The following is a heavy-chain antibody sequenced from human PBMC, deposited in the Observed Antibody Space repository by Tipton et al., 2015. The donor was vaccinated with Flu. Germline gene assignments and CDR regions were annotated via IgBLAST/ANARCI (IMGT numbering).Heavy chain of an antibody. V-gene: IGHV3-66*01. CDR1: GLTVSSDY. J-gene: IGHJ4*02. D-gene: IGHD3-10*01. CDR3: ARGGRNGPGSGYFDY. Sequence: SLRLSCAASGLTVSSDYMSWVRQAPGKGLEWVSVIYSNGDTYYVDSVKGRFTISRDNSKNTLYLQMNSLRVDDTAVYYCARGGRNGPGSGYFDYWGQGTLVTVSS. CDR2: IYSNGDT.